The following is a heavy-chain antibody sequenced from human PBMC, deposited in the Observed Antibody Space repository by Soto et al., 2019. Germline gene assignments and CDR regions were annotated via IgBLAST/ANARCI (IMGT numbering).Heavy chain of an antibody. CDR1: GGSVSTGKYN. J-gene: IGHJ4*02. CDR2: IFFTGST. CDR3: ASDADGMDV. Sequence: SETLSLTCTVSGGSVSTGKYNWSWIRQTPGKVLEWIGNIFFTGSTYYNPSLTSRVTISVDTSKNQFSLKLSSVTAEETAVYYCASDADGMDVWGQGTLVTVSS. V-gene: IGHV4-61*01.